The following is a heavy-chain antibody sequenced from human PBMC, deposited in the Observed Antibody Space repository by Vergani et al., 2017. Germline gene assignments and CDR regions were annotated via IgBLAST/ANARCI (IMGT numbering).Heavy chain of an antibody. CDR3: ARGLSEWLLLLDY. V-gene: IGHV3-33*01. CDR2: IWYDGSNK. D-gene: IGHD3-22*01. J-gene: IGHJ4*02. Sequence: QVQLVESGGGVVQPGRSLRLSCAASGFTFSSYGMHWVRQAPGKGLEWVAVIWYDGSNKYYADSVKGRFTISRDNSKNTLYLQMNSLRAEDTAVYYCARGLSEWLLLLDYWVQGTLVTVSS. CDR1: GFTFSSYG.